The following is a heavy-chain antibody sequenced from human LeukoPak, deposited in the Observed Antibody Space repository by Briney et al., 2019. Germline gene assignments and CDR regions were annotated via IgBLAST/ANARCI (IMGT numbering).Heavy chain of an antibody. CDR3: AERGGDSSGYYSADAFDI. Sequence: SETLSLTCTVSGGSISSSSYYWGWIRQPPGKGLEWIGSIYYSGSTYYNPSLKSRVTISVDTSKNQFSLKLSSVTAADTAVYYCAERGGDSSGYYSADAFDIWGQGTMVTVSS. CDR2: IYYSGST. D-gene: IGHD3-22*01. CDR1: GGSISSSSYY. V-gene: IGHV4-39*07. J-gene: IGHJ3*02.